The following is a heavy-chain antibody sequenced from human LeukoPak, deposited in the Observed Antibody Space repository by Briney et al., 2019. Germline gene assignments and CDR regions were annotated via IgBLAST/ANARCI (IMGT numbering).Heavy chain of an antibody. CDR2: ITGSGAFT. D-gene: IGHD6-19*01. Sequence: GGSLRLSCAASGFTFITYSMTWVRQAPGRGLEWVSAITGSGAFTDYADSVKGRFTISRDNPKNTLYLQMNSLRAEDTAVYYCAKRSAESSGYFDYWGQGTLVTVSS. J-gene: IGHJ4*02. CDR1: GFTFITYS. V-gene: IGHV3-23*01. CDR3: AKRSAESSGYFDY.